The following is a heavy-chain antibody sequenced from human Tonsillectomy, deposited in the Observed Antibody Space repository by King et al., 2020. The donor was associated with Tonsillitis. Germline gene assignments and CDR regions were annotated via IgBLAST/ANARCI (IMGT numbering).Heavy chain of an antibody. Sequence: QVQLVESGGGVVQPGRSLRLSCAASGFTFSTWPLHWVRQAPGKGLEWVARISGDETNTHYADSVKGRFTISRDNSKNTLYLQMNSLGAEDTAIYYCARDSWVPLRRGGMDYGGQGTLVTVPS. CDR2: ISGDETNT. V-gene: IGHV3-30*04. D-gene: IGHD3-16*01. CDR3: ARDSWVPLRRGGMDY. J-gene: IGHJ4*02. CDR1: GFTFSTWP.